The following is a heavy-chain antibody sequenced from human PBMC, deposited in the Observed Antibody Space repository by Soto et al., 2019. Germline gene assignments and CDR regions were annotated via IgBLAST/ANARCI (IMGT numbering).Heavy chain of an antibody. Sequence: SVKVSCTASGGTFSSYAISWVRQAPGQGLEWMGGIIPIFGTANYTQKFQGRVTITADESTSTAYMELSSLRSEDTAVYYCARAGVGVTARVVNNAFDIWGQGTMVTVSS. CDR1: GGTFSSYA. V-gene: IGHV1-69*13. CDR3: ARAGVGVTARVVNNAFDI. D-gene: IGHD3-22*01. CDR2: IIPIFGTA. J-gene: IGHJ3*02.